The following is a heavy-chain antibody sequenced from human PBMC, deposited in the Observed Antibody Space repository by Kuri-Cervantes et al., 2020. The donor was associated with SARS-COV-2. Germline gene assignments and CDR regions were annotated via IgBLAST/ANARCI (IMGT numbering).Heavy chain of an antibody. CDR2: IDWDDDK. V-gene: IGHV2-70*01. J-gene: IGHJ4*02. Sequence: SGPTLVKPTQTLTLPCTFSGFSLSTSAMCVGWIRQPPGKALEWLAFIDWDDDKHYSTSLKTRLTISKDSSKNQVVLTMTNMDPVDTDTYYCARAPYTSSWYKFDYWGQGTRVTVSS. CDR1: GFSLSTSAMC. D-gene: IGHD6-13*01. CDR3: ARAPYTSSWYKFDY.